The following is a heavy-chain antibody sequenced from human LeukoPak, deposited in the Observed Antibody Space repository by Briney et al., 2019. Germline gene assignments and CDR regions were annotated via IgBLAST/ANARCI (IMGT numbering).Heavy chain of an antibody. J-gene: IGHJ4*02. V-gene: IGHV4-39*01. CDR2: IYYSGST. CDR3: ARTVLELHLLDY. D-gene: IGHD1-7*01. Sequence: SETLSLTCTVFGGSISSSSYYWGWIRQPPGKGLEWIGSIYYSGSTYYNPSLKSRVTISVDTSKNQFSLKLSSVTAADTAVYYRARTVLELHLLDYWGQGTLVTVSS. CDR1: GGSISSSSYY.